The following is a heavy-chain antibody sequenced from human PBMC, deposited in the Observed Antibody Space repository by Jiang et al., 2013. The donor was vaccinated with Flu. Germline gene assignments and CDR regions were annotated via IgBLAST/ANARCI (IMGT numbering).Heavy chain of an antibody. V-gene: IGHV4-59*08. CDR2: VYYTGST. J-gene: IGHJ4*02. Sequence: GPGLVKPSETLSLTCTVSGGSISSYYWNWIRQPPGQGLEWIGFVYYTGSTNYNPSLKSRVTISVDTSKKQFSLNLSSVTAADTAVYYCARHGGVFDYWGQGMLVTVSS. D-gene: IGHD3-16*01. CDR1: GGSISSYY. CDR3: ARHGGVFDY.